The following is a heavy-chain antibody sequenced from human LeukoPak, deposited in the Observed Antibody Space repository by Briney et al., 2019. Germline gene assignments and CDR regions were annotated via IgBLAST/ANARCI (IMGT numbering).Heavy chain of an antibody. Sequence: PGGSLRLSCAASGFTFRNYAMHWVRQAPGKGLEWVAVIWYDGSNEYYTDSVKGRFTISRDNSKNTLSLQMNSLTAEDTAVYYCAKDGSDYGTYQTLWSHWGLGTLVTVSS. CDR2: IWYDGSNE. CDR3: AKDGSDYGTYQTLWSH. V-gene: IGHV3-33*06. J-gene: IGHJ4*02. D-gene: IGHD4/OR15-4a*01. CDR1: GFTFRNYA.